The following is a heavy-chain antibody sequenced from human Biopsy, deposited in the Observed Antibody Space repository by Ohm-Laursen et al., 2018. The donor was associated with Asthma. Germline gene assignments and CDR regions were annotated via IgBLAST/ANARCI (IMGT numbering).Heavy chain of an antibody. CDR2: IIPMFGTT. D-gene: IGHD2-15*01. V-gene: IGHV1-69*13. Sequence: SVKVSCKASGGTFSNYAISWVRQSPGQGLEWMGGIIPMFGTTNYAQKFQGRVTITADESTSTAYMELSSLRSDDTAVYYCARPTYCSGSSCINNYYYALDVWGQGTTVTVTS. CDR1: GGTFSNYA. CDR3: ARPTYCSGSSCINNYYYALDV. J-gene: IGHJ6*02.